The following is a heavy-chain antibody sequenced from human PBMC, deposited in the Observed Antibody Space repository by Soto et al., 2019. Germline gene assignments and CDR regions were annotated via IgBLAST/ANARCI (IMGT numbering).Heavy chain of an antibody. D-gene: IGHD2-21*02. V-gene: IGHV3-7*01. CDR2: IKPDGSAT. CDR1: GFTFGSYW. J-gene: IGHJ4*02. Sequence: PGGSLRLSCAVSGFTFGSYWMNWVPRLQGKGLEWVAYIKPDGSATYYVDSVKGRFTISRDNAKNSLHLQMNSLRVEDTSVYYCARAGYCGPGCYYYFDYWGQGTLVTVSS. CDR3: ARAGYCGPGCYYYFDY.